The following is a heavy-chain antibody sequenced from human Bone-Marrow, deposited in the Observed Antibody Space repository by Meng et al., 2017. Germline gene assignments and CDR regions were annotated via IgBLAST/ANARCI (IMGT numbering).Heavy chain of an antibody. CDR2: INPHGNII. Sequence: ELQLVDSGGGLVQPGGSLGLSCTVSGFTFSNFWMHWVRQAPGKGLVWVSRINPHGNIINYADSVKGRFTISRDNAKNMLYLQMNSLRAEDTAVFYCVKDLGGWSDYWGQGTLVTVSS. J-gene: IGHJ4*02. D-gene: IGHD6-19*01. CDR3: VKDLGGWSDY. CDR1: GFTFSNFW. V-gene: IGHV3-74*01.